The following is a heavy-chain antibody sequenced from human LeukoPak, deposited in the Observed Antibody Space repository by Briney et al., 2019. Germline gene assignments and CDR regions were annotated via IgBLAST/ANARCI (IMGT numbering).Heavy chain of an antibody. CDR3: ARDSRYYDYVWGSYRPLRDFDY. CDR1: GYIFTSYG. D-gene: IGHD3-16*02. V-gene: IGHV1-18*01. CDR2: ISAYNGNT. Sequence: ASVKVSCKASGYIFTSYGISWVRQAPGQGLEWMGWISAYNGNTNYAQKLQGRVTMTTDTSTSTAYMELRSLRSDDTAVYYCARDSRYYDYVWGSYRPLRDFDYWGQGTLVTVSS. J-gene: IGHJ4*02.